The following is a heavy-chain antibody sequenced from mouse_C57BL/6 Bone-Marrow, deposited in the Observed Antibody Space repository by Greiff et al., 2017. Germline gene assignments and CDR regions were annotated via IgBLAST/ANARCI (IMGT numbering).Heavy chain of an antibody. Sequence: QVQLQQPGAELVKPGASVKVSCKASGYTFTSYWMHWVKQRPGQGLEWIGRIHPSDSDTNYNQKFKGKATLTVDKSSSTAYMQLRRLTSEDSAVXYCEINYITLAYWGQGTLVTVSA. CDR1: GYTFTSYW. J-gene: IGHJ3*01. CDR2: IHPSDSDT. CDR3: EINYITLAY. D-gene: IGHD1-1*01. V-gene: IGHV1-74*01.